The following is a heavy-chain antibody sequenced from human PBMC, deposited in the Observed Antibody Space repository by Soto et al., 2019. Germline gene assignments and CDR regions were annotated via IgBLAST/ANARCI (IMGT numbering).Heavy chain of an antibody. J-gene: IGHJ4*02. D-gene: IGHD6-6*01. Sequence: GGSLRLSCAASGFTFGDYAMQWVRQAPGKGLEWVSAISWNSGSIDYADSVKGRFTISRDNAKNSLYLQMNSLRAEDAALYYCAKDKDRIAARPGYFDYWGQGTLVTVSS. CDR1: GFTFGDYA. V-gene: IGHV3-9*01. CDR2: ISWNSGSI. CDR3: AKDKDRIAARPGYFDY.